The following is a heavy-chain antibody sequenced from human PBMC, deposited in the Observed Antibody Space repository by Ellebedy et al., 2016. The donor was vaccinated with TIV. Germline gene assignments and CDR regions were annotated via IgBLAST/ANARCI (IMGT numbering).Heavy chain of an antibody. Sequence: KVSCKGSGYSFTSYWVGWVRQLPGKGLAWMGIIYPGDSDTRYSPSFQGQVTISADKSISTAYLQWSSLKASDTAMYYCARKPPGIGAAGHDFWGQGTLVTVSS. CDR3: ARKPPGIGAAGHDF. CDR1: GYSFTSYW. CDR2: IYPGDSDT. D-gene: IGHD6-13*01. J-gene: IGHJ4*02. V-gene: IGHV5-51*01.